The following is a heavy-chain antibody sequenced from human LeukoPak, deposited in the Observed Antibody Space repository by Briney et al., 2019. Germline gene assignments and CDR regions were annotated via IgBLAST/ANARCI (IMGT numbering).Heavy chain of an antibody. D-gene: IGHD3-9*01. CDR1: GFTFSSYA. Sequence: PGASLRLSCAASGFTFSSYAMSWVRQAPGKGLEWIGEINHSGSTNYNPSLKSRVTISVDTSKNQFSLKLSSVTAADPAVYYCARRQGYDILTGPYAFDIWGQGTMVTVSS. CDR3: ARRQGYDILTGPYAFDI. CDR2: INHSGST. J-gene: IGHJ3*02. V-gene: IGHV4-34*01.